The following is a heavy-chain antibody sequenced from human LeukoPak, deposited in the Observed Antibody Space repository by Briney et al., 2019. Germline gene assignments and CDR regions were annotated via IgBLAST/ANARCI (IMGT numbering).Heavy chain of an antibody. CDR3: ARDARTVGITMIVVGFDY. V-gene: IGHV3-30*04. Sequence: GRSLRLSCAASGFTFSSYAMYWVRQSPGKGLEWVAVISYDGSNKYYADSVKGRFTISRDNSKNTLYLQMNSLRAEDTAVYYCARDARTVGITMIVVGFDYWGQGTLVTVSS. J-gene: IGHJ4*02. CDR2: ISYDGSNK. CDR1: GFTFSSYA. D-gene: IGHD3-22*01.